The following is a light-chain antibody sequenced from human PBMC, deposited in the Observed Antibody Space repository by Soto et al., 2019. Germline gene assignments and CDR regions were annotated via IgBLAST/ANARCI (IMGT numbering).Light chain of an antibody. V-gene: IGLV2-14*01. CDR3: SSYTSSITTVV. CDR1: SSDGGGYNY. J-gene: IGLJ2*01. Sequence: QSALTQPASVSGYPGQSITISCTGTSSDGGGYNYVSWYQQHPGKAPKLMIYYVSNRPSGVSNRFSGSKSGNTASLTISGLQAEDEADYYCSSYTSSITTVVFGGGTNVTV. CDR2: YVS.